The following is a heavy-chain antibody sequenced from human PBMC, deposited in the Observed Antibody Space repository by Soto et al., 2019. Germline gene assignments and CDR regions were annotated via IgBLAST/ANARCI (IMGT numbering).Heavy chain of an antibody. CDR1: GDSVSSNSAA. CDR3: ARGVYSSSWPEGYYFDY. J-gene: IGHJ4*02. CDR2: TYYGSKWYN. V-gene: IGHV6-1*01. D-gene: IGHD6-13*01. Sequence: SQTLSLTCAISGDSVSSNSAAWNWIRQSPSRGLEWLGRTYYGSKWYNDYAVSVKSRLTINPDTSKNQFSLQLNSVTPEDTAVYYCARGVYSSSWPEGYYFDYWGQGTLVTAPQ.